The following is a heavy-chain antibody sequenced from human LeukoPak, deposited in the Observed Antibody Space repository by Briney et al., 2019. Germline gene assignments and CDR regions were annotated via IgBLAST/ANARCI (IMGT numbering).Heavy chain of an antibody. CDR3: ARDLGTTGWHTFDY. V-gene: IGHV6-1*01. J-gene: IGHJ4*02. CDR1: GDSVSSKNGA. D-gene: IGHD6-19*01. Sequence: SQTLSLTCAVSGDSVSSKNGAWNWIRQSPSRGLEWLGRTYYRSKWYNDYAESTEGRMTISQDTSKNQYSLHLNSVTPDDTAVYCCARDLGTTGWHTFDYWGQGTLVTVSS. CDR2: TYYRSKWYN.